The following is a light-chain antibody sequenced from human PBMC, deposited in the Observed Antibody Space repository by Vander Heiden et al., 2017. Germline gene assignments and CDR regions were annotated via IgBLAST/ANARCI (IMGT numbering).Light chain of an antibody. CDR2: GTN. J-gene: IGLJ2*01. Sequence: QPVLTQPPSVSGAPGRRVTISCTGGSSNIGTGYGVHWYQQLPGKAPKLLIYGTNIRPSGVPDRFSASKSGTSASLAITGLQAEDEAVYYCQSYDSLLSASVVFGGGTQLTVL. CDR3: QSYDSLLSASVV. V-gene: IGLV1-40*01. CDR1: SSNIGTGYG.